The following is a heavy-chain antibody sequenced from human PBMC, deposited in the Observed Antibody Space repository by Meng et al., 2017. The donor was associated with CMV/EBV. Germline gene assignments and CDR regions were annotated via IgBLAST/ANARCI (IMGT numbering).Heavy chain of an antibody. Sequence: GGSLRLSCAASGFTFSSYGMHWVRQAPGKGLEWVAFIRSDGSNKYYADSVKGRFTISRDNSKNTLYLQMNSLRAEDTAVYYCAKDLGAVTIFGVVRPLGMDVWGQGTTVTVSS. CDR2: IRSDGSNK. CDR3: AKDLGAVTIFGVVRPLGMDV. J-gene: IGHJ6*02. V-gene: IGHV3-30*02. D-gene: IGHD3-3*01. CDR1: GFTFSSYG.